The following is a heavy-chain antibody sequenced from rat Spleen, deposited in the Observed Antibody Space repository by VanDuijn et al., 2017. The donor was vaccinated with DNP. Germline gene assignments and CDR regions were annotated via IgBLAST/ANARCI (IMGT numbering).Heavy chain of an antibody. Sequence: EVQLQESGPGLVKPSQSLSLTCSVTGYSITNNYWGWIRKFPGSKMEWMAYISYSGSTGYNPSLKSRISITRDTSKNQFFLQLNSVTTVDTATYYGARSDYYGKYRPFGWWGRGTLVTVCS. CDR2: ISYSGST. V-gene: IGHV3-1*01. CDR1: GYSITNNY. CDR3: ARSDYYGKYRPFGW. J-gene: IGHJ3*01. D-gene: IGHD1-2*01.